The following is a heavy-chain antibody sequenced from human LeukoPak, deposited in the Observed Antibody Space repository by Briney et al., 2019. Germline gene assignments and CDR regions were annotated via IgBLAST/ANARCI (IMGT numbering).Heavy chain of an antibody. CDR1: GGSISSGDYY. V-gene: IGHV4-30-4*08. CDR2: IYHSGST. D-gene: IGHD6-19*01. J-gene: IGHJ3*02. Sequence: SQTLSLTCTVSGGSISSGDYYWSWIRQPPGKGLEWIGYIYHSGSTYYNPSLKSRVTISVDRSKNQFSLKLSSVTAADTAVYYCARYSSGWDAFDIWGQGTMVTVSS. CDR3: ARYSSGWDAFDI.